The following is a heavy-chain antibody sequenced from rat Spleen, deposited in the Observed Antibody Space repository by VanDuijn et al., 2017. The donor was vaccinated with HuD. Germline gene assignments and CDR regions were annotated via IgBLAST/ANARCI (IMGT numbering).Heavy chain of an antibody. J-gene: IGHJ2*01. D-gene: IGHD1-4*01. V-gene: IGHV5S10*01. CDR2: IFYDGSRT. Sequence: EVQLVESGGGLVQPGRSLKLSCTASGFSFENYTMAWVRQAPEKDLEWVATIFYDGSRTYYRDSVKGRFTISRDNARSILYLQMDSLGSEDTATYYCATQGITAPHFDYWGQGVMVTVSS. CDR3: ATQGITAPHFDY. CDR1: GFSFENYT.